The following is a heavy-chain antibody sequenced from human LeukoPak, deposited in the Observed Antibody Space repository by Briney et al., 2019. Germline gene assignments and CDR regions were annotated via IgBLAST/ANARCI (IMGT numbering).Heavy chain of an antibody. D-gene: IGHD6-13*01. CDR3: ARTGYSINWVDY. CDR1: GDSVSDKSAA. J-gene: IGHJ4*02. CDR2: TYYRSKWYN. Sequence: SQTLSLACAISGDSVSDKSAAWNWIRQSPSRGLEWLGRTYYRSKWYNDYAVSVKSRITIKPDTSKNQFSLQLNSVTPEDTAVYYCARTGYSINWVDYWGQGTLATVSS. V-gene: IGHV6-1*01.